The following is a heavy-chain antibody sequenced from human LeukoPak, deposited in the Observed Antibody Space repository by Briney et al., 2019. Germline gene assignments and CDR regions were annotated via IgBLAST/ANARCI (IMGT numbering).Heavy chain of an antibody. Sequence: PSETLSLTCTVSGDSINSAAYYWSWLRQHPGKGLEGIGYIYYSGSTSYNPSLQSRVTISIDTSKNQFSLKLSSVTAADTAVYYCARDNDFWSGYYSFDFWGRRTLVTVSS. CDR2: IYYSGST. CDR3: ARDNDFWSGYYSFDF. J-gene: IGHJ4*02. CDR1: GDSINSAAYY. D-gene: IGHD3-3*01. V-gene: IGHV4-31*03.